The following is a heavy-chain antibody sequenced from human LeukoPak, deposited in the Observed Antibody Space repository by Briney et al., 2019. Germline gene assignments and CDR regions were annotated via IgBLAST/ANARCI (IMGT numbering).Heavy chain of an antibody. J-gene: IGHJ4*02. Sequence: SETLSLTCTVSGGSISSSSYYWGWIRQPPGKGLEWIGGIYYSGSTYYNPSLKSRVTISVDTSKNQFSLKLSSVTAADTAVYYCARLGLRFLEWLSRGVYWGQGTLVTVSS. CDR3: ARLGLRFLEWLSRGVY. CDR2: IYYSGST. D-gene: IGHD3-3*01. V-gene: IGHV4-39*01. CDR1: GGSISSSSYY.